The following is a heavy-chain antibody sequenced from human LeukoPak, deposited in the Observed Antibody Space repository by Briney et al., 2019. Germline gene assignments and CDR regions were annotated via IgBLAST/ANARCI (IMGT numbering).Heavy chain of an antibody. CDR1: GGSISSYY. CDR3: ARATTVITMFDY. CDR2: IYYSGST. Sequence: SSETLSLTCTVSGGSISSYYWSWIRQPPGKGLEWIGYIYYSGSTNYNPSLKSRVTISVDTSKNQFSLKLSSVTAADTAVYYCARATTVITMFDYWGQGTLVTVSS. D-gene: IGHD4-17*01. J-gene: IGHJ4*02. V-gene: IGHV4-59*01.